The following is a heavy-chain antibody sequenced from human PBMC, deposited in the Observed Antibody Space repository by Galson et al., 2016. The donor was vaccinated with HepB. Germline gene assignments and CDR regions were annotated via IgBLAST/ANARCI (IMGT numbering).Heavy chain of an antibody. CDR3: ARDYGDYADY. D-gene: IGHD4-17*01. V-gene: IGHV1-2*02. CDR2: INPSSGGA. CDR1: GYTLTGYY. Sequence: QSGAEVKKPGESLKISCKASGYTLTGYYIYWVRQAPGQGLEWMGWINPSSGGANYAQKFQGRVTMTRDTSVTTAYMELSRLRSDDTAVYYCARDYGDYADYWGQGTLVTVSS. J-gene: IGHJ4*02.